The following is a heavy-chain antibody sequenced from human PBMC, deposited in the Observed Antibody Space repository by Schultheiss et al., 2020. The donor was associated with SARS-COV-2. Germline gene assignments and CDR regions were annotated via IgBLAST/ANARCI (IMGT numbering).Heavy chain of an antibody. Sequence: GGSLRLSCAASGFTFSSYAMSWFRQAPGKGLEWVGFIRSIAYGATTEYAASVKGRFTISRDDSKSIAFLHMNSLKTEDTAVYYCTRDPNDLAYFSPSLQEGYYFDYWGQGTLVTVSS. V-gene: IGHV3-49*03. D-gene: IGHD1-1*01. J-gene: IGHJ4*02. CDR1: GFTFSSYA. CDR2: IRSIAYGATT. CDR3: TRDPNDLAYFSPSLQEGYYFDY.